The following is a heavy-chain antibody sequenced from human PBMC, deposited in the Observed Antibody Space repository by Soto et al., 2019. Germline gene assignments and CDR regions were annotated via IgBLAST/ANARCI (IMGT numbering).Heavy chain of an antibody. CDR2: IYYSGST. Sequence: QVQLQESGPGLVKPSQTLSLTCTVSGGSISSGGYYWSWIRQHPGKGLEWIGYIYYSGSTYYNPSLKRRVTMSVDTSKNQFSLKLSSVTAADTAVYYCARGVTMVRGVIHTPYFDYWGQGTLVTVSS. J-gene: IGHJ4*02. CDR1: GGSISSGGYY. D-gene: IGHD3-10*01. V-gene: IGHV4-31*03. CDR3: ARGVTMVRGVIHTPYFDY.